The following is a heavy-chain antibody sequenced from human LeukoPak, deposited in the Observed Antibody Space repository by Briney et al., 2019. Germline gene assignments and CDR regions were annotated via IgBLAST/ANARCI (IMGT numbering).Heavy chain of an antibody. CDR1: GGSISSSNYY. CDR2: IYYSGST. J-gene: IGHJ3*02. Sequence: SETLSLTCTVSGGSISSSNYYWGRIRQPPGKGLEWIGSIYYSGSTYYNPSLKSRVTISVDTSKKQFSLKLSSVTAADTAVYYCARDFWRSLGGSYWDDAFDIWGQGTMVTVSS. D-gene: IGHD1-26*01. CDR3: ARDFWRSLGGSYWDDAFDI. V-gene: IGHV4-39*02.